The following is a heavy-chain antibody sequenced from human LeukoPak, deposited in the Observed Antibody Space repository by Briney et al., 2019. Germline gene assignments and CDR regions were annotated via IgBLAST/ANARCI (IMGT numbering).Heavy chain of an antibody. CDR1: GFTFSSYA. V-gene: IGHV3-23*01. D-gene: IGHD6-19*01. CDR2: NSGSGDST. J-gene: IGHJ3*02. Sequence: GGSLGLSCAASGFTFSSYAMSWVRQAPGKGLEWVSANSGSGDSTYYADSVKGRFTISRDNSKNTLYLRMNSLRAEDTAVYYCAKPCRSGLSPFDAFDIWGQGTMVTVSS. CDR3: AKPCRSGLSPFDAFDI.